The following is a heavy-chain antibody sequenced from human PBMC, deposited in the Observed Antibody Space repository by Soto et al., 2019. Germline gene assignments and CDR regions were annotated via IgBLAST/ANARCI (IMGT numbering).Heavy chain of an antibody. CDR3: ARALTAAGSDYYYYGMDV. CDR1: GDSVSSNSAA. D-gene: IGHD6-13*01. V-gene: IGHV6-1*01. J-gene: IGHJ6*02. CDR2: TYYRSKWYN. Sequence: SQTLSLTCAISGDSVSSNSAAWNWIRQSPSRGLEWLGRTYYRSKWYNDYAVSVKSRITINPDTSKNQFSLQLNSVTPEDTAVYYCARALTAAGSDYYYYGMDVWGQGTTVTVSS.